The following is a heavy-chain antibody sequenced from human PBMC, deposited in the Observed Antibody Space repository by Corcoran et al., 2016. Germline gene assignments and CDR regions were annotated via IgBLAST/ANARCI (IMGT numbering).Heavy chain of an antibody. D-gene: IGHD5-18*01. Sequence: QQQQWGAGLLKPSETLSLTCAVYGGSFSGYYWSWIRQPPGKGLEWIGEINHSGSTNYNPSLKSRVTISVDTSKNQFSLKLSSVTAADTAVYYCARGRRGYSYGPLDYWGQGTLVTVSS. CDR1: GGSFSGYY. V-gene: IGHV4-34*01. J-gene: IGHJ4*02. CDR2: INHSGST. CDR3: ARGRRGYSYGPLDY.